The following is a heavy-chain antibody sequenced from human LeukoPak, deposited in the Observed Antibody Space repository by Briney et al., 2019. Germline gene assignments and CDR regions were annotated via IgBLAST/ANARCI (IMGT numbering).Heavy chain of an antibody. J-gene: IGHJ6*02. CDR3: ARLHDSSGYYLTYYYYGMDV. Sequence: SETLSLTCAVYGGSFSSYYWGWIRQPPGKGLEWIGSIYYSGSTYYNPSLKSRVTISVDTSKNQFSLKLSSVTAADTAVYYCARLHDSSGYYLTYYYYGMDVWGQGTTVTVSS. CDR1: GGSFSSYY. CDR2: IYYSGST. V-gene: IGHV4-39*01. D-gene: IGHD3-22*01.